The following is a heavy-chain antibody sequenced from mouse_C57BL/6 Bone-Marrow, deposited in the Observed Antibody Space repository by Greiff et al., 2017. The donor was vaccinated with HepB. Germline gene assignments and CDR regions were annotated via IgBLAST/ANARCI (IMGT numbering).Heavy chain of an antibody. D-gene: IGHD1-1*01. V-gene: IGHV1-55*01. J-gene: IGHJ1*03. CDR1: GYTFTSYW. CDR3: VLYYYGSSSWYFDV. Sequence: VQLQQPGAELVKPGASVKMSCKASGYTFTSYWITWVKQRPGQGLEWIGDIYPGSGSTNYNEKFKSKATLTVDTSSSTAYMQLSSRTSEDSAVYYCVLYYYGSSSWYFDVWGTGTTVTVSS. CDR2: IYPGSGST.